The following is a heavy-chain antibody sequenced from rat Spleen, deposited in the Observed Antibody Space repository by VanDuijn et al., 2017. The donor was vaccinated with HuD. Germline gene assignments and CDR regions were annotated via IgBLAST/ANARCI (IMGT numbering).Heavy chain of an antibody. J-gene: IGHJ4*01. CDR3: AGNGAMAAIGGVMDG. V-gene: IGHV5-17*01. CDR2: IIYDGSRI. D-gene: IGHD1-2*01. CDR1: GFIFSDYA. Sequence: EVQLVESGGGLVQPGRSLKLSCAASGFIFSDYAMAWVRQAPKKGLEWVATIIYDGSRIYYRDSVKGRFTISRDDAKSTLYLQMDDVRSEDTATYYCAGNGAMAAIGGVMDGWGQGAAVTVSS.